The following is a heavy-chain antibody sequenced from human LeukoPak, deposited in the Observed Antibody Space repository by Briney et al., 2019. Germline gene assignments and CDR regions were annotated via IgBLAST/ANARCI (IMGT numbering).Heavy chain of an antibody. D-gene: IGHD5-24*01. Sequence: ASVKVSCKASRYTFTSYFMHWVRQAPGQGLEWMGWINPNSGGTNYAQKFQGRVTMTRDTSISTAYMELSRLRSDDTAVYYCARAVRDGYTDYYYYMDVWGKGTTVTVSS. CDR2: INPNSGGT. CDR3: ARAVRDGYTDYYYYMDV. V-gene: IGHV1-2*02. CDR1: RYTFTSYF. J-gene: IGHJ6*03.